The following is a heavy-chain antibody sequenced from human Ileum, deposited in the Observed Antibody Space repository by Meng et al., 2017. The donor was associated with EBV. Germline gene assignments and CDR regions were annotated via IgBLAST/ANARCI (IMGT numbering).Heavy chain of an antibody. CDR3: ARGTGADY. Sequence: GLLVQSGPEVKNPWSSVKVSCKASGSTFSVYGITWVRQAPGQGLEWMGGIIPALGTPKYARKFQDRLTITADKSTSTGYMELHSLTSNDTAVYFCARGTGADYWGQGTLVTVSS. J-gene: IGHJ4*02. CDR1: GSTFSVYG. CDR2: IIPALGTP. V-gene: IGHV1-69*06. D-gene: IGHD3-10*01.